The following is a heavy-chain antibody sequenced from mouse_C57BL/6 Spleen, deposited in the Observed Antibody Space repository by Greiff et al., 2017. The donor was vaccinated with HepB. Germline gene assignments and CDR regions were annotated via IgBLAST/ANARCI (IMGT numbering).Heavy chain of an antibody. V-gene: IGHV1-15*01. D-gene: IGHD3-2*01. Sequence: VQLQQSGAELVRPGASVTLSCKASGYTFTDYEMHWVKQTPVHGLEWIGAIDPETGGTAYNQKFKGKAILTADKSSSTAYMELRSLTSEDSAVYYCTSEDSREYYFDYWGQGTTLTVSS. J-gene: IGHJ2*01. CDR2: IDPETGGT. CDR3: TSEDSREYYFDY. CDR1: GYTFTDYE.